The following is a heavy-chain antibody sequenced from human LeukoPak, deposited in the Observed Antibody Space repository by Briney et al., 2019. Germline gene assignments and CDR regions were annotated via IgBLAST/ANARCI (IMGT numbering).Heavy chain of an antibody. D-gene: IGHD3-22*01. J-gene: IGHJ3*02. Sequence: SETLSLTCAVSGGSISSSNWWNWVRQPPGKGLEWIGEIYHSGSTNYNPSLKSRVTISVDKSKNQFSLKLSSVTAADTAVYYCARHHYDNNGAFDIWGRGTMVTVSS. CDR3: ARHHYDNNGAFDI. CDR2: IYHSGST. V-gene: IGHV4-4*02. CDR1: GGSISSSNW.